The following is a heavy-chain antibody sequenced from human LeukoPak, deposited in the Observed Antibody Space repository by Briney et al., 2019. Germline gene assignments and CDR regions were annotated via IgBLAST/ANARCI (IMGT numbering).Heavy chain of an antibody. D-gene: IGHD4-17*01. V-gene: IGHV4-59*01. Sequence: SETLSLTRTVSGGSLSYFYWSWIRPSPGKGLGGSGYINYRGTSNHHPSLNHRLTISVDTSKNQFSLQLRSVTAADTAVYYCAREDPQPTVPEGRDVWGRGTRVTVS. CDR3: AREDPQPTVPEGRDV. CDR2: INYRGTS. CDR1: GGSLSYFY. J-gene: IGHJ6*01.